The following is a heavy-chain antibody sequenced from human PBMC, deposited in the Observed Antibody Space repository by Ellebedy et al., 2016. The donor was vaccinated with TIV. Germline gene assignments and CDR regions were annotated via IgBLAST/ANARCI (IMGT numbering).Heavy chain of an antibody. D-gene: IGHD4-17*01. CDR2: ISYDGSNK. J-gene: IGHJ4*02. CDR3: ARDNYGDYYFDS. CDR1: GFTFSSYA. Sequence: GESLKISXAASGFTFSSYAMHWVRQAPGKGLEWVAVISYDGSNKYYADSVKGRFTISRDNSKNTLYLQMNSLRAEDTAVYYCARDNYGDYYFDSWGQGTLLTVSS. V-gene: IGHV3-30-3*01.